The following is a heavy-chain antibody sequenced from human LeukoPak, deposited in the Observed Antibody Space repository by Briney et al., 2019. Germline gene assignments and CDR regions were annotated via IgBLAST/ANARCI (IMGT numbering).Heavy chain of an antibody. V-gene: IGHV4-61*09. J-gene: IGHJ5*02. CDR2: IYPSRST. CDR3: ARGYYDILTGHWFDP. CDR1: GGSISSGGDY. D-gene: IGHD3-9*01. Sequence: SETLSLTCTVSGGSISSGGDYWSWIRQPAGKGLEWIGHIYPSRSTDYNPSLKSRVTISVDTSKNQFSLKLSSVTAADTAVCYCARGYYDILTGHWFDPWGQGTLVTVSS.